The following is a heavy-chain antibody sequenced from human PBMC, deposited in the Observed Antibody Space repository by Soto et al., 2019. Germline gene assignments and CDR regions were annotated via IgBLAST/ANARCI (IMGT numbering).Heavy chain of an antibody. Sequence: PSETLSLTCTVSGGSISSSNWGWIRQPPGKGLEWIGTISYSGSTYYNPSLRSRVTISEDKSKNQFSLKLTSVTAADTAAYFCARLKDYGGTPFDYWGQGTLVTVSS. V-gene: IGHV4-39*01. CDR1: GGSISSSN. CDR2: ISYSGST. D-gene: IGHD4-17*01. J-gene: IGHJ4*02. CDR3: ARLKDYGGTPFDY.